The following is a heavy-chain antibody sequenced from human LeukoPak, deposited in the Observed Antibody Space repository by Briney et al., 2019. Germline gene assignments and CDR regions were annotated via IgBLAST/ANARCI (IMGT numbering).Heavy chain of an antibody. D-gene: IGHD2-2*01. CDR3: ARGGGIVVVPAAIRPYRYNWFDP. Sequence: PSETLSLTCAVYGGFFSGYYWSWIRQPPGKGLEWIGEINHSGSTNYNPSLKSRVTISVDTSKNQFSLKLSSVTAADTAVYYCARGGGIVVVPAAIRPYRYNWFDPWGQGTLVTVSS. CDR2: INHSGST. CDR1: GGFFSGYY. J-gene: IGHJ5*02. V-gene: IGHV4-34*01.